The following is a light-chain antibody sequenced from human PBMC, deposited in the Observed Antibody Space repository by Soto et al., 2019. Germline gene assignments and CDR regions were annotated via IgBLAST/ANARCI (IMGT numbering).Light chain of an antibody. V-gene: IGKV3-20*01. J-gene: IGKJ1*01. CDR3: QQYAVSPGT. Sequence: EIVLTQSPGSLSLSPGERVTLSCRASQTVSTNYLAWYQQKPGQAPRLLIYGAYSRATGIPDRFSGNGSGTDFTLTISRLEPEDFGVYYCQQYAVSPGTFGQGTRVEIK. CDR1: QTVSTNY. CDR2: GAY.